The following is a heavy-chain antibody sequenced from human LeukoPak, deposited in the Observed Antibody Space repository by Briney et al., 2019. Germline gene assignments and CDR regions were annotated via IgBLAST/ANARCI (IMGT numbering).Heavy chain of an antibody. V-gene: IGHV4-38-2*02. Sequence: SETLSLTCTVSGYSISSGYYWGWIRQPPGKGLEWIGSIYHSGSTYYNPSLKSRVTISVDTSKNQFSLKLSSVTAADTAVYYCARGGAWLAQIDYWGQGTLVTVSS. CDR2: IYHSGST. J-gene: IGHJ4*02. CDR1: GYSISSGYY. CDR3: ARGGAWLAQIDY. D-gene: IGHD6-19*01.